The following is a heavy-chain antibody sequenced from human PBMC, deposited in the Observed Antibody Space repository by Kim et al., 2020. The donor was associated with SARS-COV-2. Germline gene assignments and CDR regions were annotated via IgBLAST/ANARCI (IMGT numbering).Heavy chain of an antibody. CDR1: GYTFTSYG. V-gene: IGHV1-18*01. J-gene: IGHJ4*02. CDR3: ARESDILTGYYMFDY. CDR2: ISAYNGNT. D-gene: IGHD3-9*01. Sequence: ASVKVSCKASGYTFTSYGISWVRQAPGQGLEWMGWISAYNGNTNYAQKLQGRVTMTTDTSTSTAYMELRSLRSDDTAVYYCARESDILTGYYMFDYWGQGTLVTVSS.